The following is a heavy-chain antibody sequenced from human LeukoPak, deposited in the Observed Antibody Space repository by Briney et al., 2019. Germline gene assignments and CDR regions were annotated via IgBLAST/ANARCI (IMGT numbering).Heavy chain of an antibody. CDR1: GGSFRGYC. D-gene: IGHD2-2*01. J-gene: IGHJ1*01. Sequence: SETLSLTCAVYGGSFRGYCWSWIRQPPGKGLEWIGEINHSGSTNYNPSLKSRVTISVDTSKNQFSLILSSVTAADTAVYYCAVKLPTASPQYFQHWGQSTLVIVSS. CDR3: AVKLPTASPQYFQH. CDR2: INHSGST. V-gene: IGHV4-34*01.